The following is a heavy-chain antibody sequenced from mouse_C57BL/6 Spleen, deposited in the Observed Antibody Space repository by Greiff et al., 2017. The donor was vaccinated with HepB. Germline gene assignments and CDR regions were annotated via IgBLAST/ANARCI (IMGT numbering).Heavy chain of an antibody. Sequence: EVQLQQSGAELVRPGASVKLSCTASGFNIKDDYMHWVKQRPEQGLEWIGWIDPENGDTEYASNFQGKATITADTSSNTAYLQRSSLTSEDTAVYYCTTRGYFDYWGQGTTLTVSS. CDR2: IDPENGDT. V-gene: IGHV14-4*01. J-gene: IGHJ2*01. CDR3: TTRGYFDY. CDR1: GFNIKDDY.